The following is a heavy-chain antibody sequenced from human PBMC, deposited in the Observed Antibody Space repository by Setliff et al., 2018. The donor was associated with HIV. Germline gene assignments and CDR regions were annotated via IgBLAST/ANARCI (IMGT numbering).Heavy chain of an antibody. CDR2: VNPSGGST. Sequence: WIRQPPGKGLEWLGMVNPSGGSTAYAQKFQGRVTMTKDTSTNTVYMDLSGLRSDDTAVYYCARDRTAGNTYDYAYWGQGTLVTVSS. J-gene: IGHJ4*02. D-gene: IGHD3-16*01. CDR3: ARDRTAGNTYDYAY. V-gene: IGHV1-46*01.